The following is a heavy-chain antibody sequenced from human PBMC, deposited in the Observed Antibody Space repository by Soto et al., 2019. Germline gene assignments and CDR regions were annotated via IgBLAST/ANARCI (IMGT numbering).Heavy chain of an antibody. CDR3: GRGEVDRYNWNYGIDY. CDR1: GGSFSGYY. J-gene: IGHJ4*02. D-gene: IGHD1-7*01. V-gene: IGHV4-34*01. Sequence: PXETLSLTCAVDGGSFSGYYWSWIRQPPGKGLDWIGEINHSGSTNYNPSLKSRVTISVDTSKNQFSLKLSSVTAADTAVYYCGRGEVDRYNWNYGIDYWGQGTLVTVS. CDR2: INHSGST.